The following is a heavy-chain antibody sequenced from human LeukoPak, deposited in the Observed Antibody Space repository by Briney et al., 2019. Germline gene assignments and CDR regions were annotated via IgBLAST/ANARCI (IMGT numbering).Heavy chain of an antibody. CDR2: INPNSGGT. CDR3: ASCPVVAVAGTADY. CDR1: GYTFTGYY. V-gene: IGHV1-2*02. D-gene: IGHD6-19*01. Sequence: ASVKVSCKASGYTFTGYYMHWVRQAPGQGLEWMGWINPNSGGTNYAQKFQGRVTMTRDTSISTAYMELSRLRSDNTAVYYCASCPVVAVAGTADYWGQGTLVTVSS. J-gene: IGHJ4*02.